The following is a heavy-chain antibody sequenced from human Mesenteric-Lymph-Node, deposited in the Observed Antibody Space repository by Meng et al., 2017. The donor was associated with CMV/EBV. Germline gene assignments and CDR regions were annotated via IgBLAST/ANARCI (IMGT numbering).Heavy chain of an antibody. CDR2: ITGSGTGT. V-gene: IGHV3-23*01. CDR3: AKCPPRYSGSTYYLDY. CDR1: GFTFSNYV. D-gene: IGHD1-26*01. J-gene: IGHJ4*02. Sequence: GGPLRLSCVVSGFTFSNYVMVWVRQAPGEGLEWVSSITGSGTGTYYADSVKGRFTISRDNSKNTLYLHMNSLRDEDTAVYYCAKCPPRYSGSTYYLDYWGQGTLVTVSS.